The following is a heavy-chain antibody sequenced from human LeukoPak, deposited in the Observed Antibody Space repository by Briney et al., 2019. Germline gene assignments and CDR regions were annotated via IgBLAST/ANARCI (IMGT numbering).Heavy chain of an antibody. D-gene: IGHD6-19*01. V-gene: IGHV3-23*01. CDR1: GFTISSHG. CDR3: TREAFYSSGWYSLFGY. CDR2: ISGSSGRT. Sequence: SGGSLRLSYSPSGFTISSHGTSCVRKAPGKGLECLSTISGSSGRTYYADSVKGRFTISRDNSKNKMYLQMNSLRAEDSAVYYCTREAFYSSGWYSLFGYWGQGTLVTVSS. J-gene: IGHJ4*02.